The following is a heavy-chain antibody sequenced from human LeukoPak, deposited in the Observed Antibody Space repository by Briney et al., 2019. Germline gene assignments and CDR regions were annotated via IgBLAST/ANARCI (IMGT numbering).Heavy chain of an antibody. D-gene: IGHD2-15*01. CDR2: ISSSSDYI. CDR1: GFTFSRYS. Sequence: GGSLRLSCAASGFTFSRYSMNWVRQAPGKGLEWVSSISSSSDYIYYADSVKGRFTISRDNAKNSLYLQMNTLRAEDTAVYYCARKYCSGGSCYWGFDYWGQGTLVTVSS. V-gene: IGHV3-21*01. J-gene: IGHJ4*02. CDR3: ARKYCSGGSCYWGFDY.